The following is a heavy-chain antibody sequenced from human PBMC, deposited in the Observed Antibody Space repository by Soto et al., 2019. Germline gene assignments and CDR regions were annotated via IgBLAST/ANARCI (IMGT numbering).Heavy chain of an antibody. CDR1: GGSISSSSYY. V-gene: IGHV4-39*01. J-gene: IGHJ6*02. D-gene: IGHD6-13*01. Sequence: SETLSLTCTVSGGSISSSSYYWGWILQPPGKGLEWIGSIYYSGSTYYNPSLKSRVTISVDTSKNQFSLKLSSVTAADTAVYYCARAPGIAAAATRTHYYYGMDVWGQGTTVTVSS. CDR2: IYYSGST. CDR3: ARAPGIAAAATRTHYYYGMDV.